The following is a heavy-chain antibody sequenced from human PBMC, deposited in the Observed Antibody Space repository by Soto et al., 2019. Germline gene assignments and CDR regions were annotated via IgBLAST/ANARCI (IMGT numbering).Heavy chain of an antibody. D-gene: IGHD6-6*01. CDR1: GYNFISSE. CDR3: AKKHSGSSLAY. Sequence: QVQLVQSGAEVKKPGASVKVSCKTSGYNFISSEISWVRQAPGQGLELMGWMNPHTGETAATRKFQGRLTMTRNTSINRAYLELSSLTSEETAVYYCAKKHSGSSLAYWGQGSLVTVSS. V-gene: IGHV1-8*02. CDR2: MNPHTGET. J-gene: IGHJ4*02.